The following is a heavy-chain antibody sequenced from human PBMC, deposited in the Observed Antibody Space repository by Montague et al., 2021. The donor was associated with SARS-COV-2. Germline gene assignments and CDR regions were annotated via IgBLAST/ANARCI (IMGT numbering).Heavy chain of an antibody. J-gene: IGHJ5*02. V-gene: IGHV4-59*02. CDR2: INNCWST. CDR3: ARAGGFYDYWCGYSSSAGFFDP. CDR1: GGSVSSYY. Sequence: SETLSLTCTVSGGSVSSYYCSWIRHSPAKGLQWLWYINNCWSTNTNSSLKSQVTISVAMSKNQLSLRLNSVTIADTAVYFCARAGGFYDYWCGYSSSAGFFDPWGQGILVTVSS. D-gene: IGHD3-3*01.